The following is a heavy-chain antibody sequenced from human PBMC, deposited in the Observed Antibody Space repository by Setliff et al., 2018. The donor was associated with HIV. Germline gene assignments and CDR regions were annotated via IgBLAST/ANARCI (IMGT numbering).Heavy chain of an antibody. CDR2: IYTSGST. J-gene: IGHJ4*02. CDR1: GGSISTYY. D-gene: IGHD2-2*02. CDR3: ARQERYCTSADCYRYFNY. Sequence: PSETLSLTCTVSGGSISTYYWTWIRQPPGKGLEWIGYIYTSGSTSYIPSLKSRLTISLDTSKNQFSLKLSSVTAADTAVYYRARQERYCTSADCYRYFNYWGQGTLVTVSS. V-gene: IGHV4-4*09.